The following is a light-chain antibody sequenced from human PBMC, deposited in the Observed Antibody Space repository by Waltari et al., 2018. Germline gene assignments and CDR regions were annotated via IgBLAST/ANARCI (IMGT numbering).Light chain of an antibody. CDR1: EDIAHY. CDR3: QQSYNTPFT. V-gene: IGKV1-39*01. CDR2: SET. J-gene: IGKJ2*01. Sequence: DIQMTQSPFSLSASVGARVTITCRATEDIAHYVNWYQQSPGKAPKVLISSETSLQSGVPSRFSGSGSGTDFTLTISSLQPEDVATYYCQQSYNTPFTFGQGTKLQIK.